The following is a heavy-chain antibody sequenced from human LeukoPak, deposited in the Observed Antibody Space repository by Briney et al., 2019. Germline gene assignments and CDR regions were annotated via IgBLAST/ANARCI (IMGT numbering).Heavy chain of an antibody. Sequence: SETLSLACTVSGDSISSSSSSWGWIRQPPGKGLEWIGNISSTGSAYYNPSLKSRVTISVDTSKNQVALKVNSMTAADTAVHYCARSTRYSHGWFFTWYSDLWGRGTLATVSS. CDR1: GDSISSSSSS. CDR2: ISSTGSA. V-gene: IGHV4-39*01. D-gene: IGHD6-19*01. CDR3: ARSTRYSHGWFFTWYSDL. J-gene: IGHJ2*01.